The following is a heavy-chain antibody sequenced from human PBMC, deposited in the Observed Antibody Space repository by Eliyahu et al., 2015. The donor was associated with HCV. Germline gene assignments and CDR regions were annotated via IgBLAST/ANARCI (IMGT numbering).Heavy chain of an antibody. CDR1: GFAFDDYA. D-gene: IGHD2-2*01. V-gene: IGHV3-9*01. CDR2: ISWNSGDI. Sequence: EVQLVESGGGLVQPGRSLRLSCAASGFAFDDYAIHWVRQAPGKGLEWVSGISWNSGDIVYADSVKGRFTLSRDNAKNSLYLQMNSLRAEDTALYYCAKGQVSIVLAAIDYWGQGTLVTVSS. CDR3: AKGQVSIVLAAIDY. J-gene: IGHJ4*02.